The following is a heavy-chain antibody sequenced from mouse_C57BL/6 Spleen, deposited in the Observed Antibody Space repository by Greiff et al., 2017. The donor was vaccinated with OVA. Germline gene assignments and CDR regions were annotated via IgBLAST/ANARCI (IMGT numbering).Heavy chain of an antibody. CDR3: AGTPPSYAMDS. CDR1: GYTFTSYW. V-gene: IGHV1-64*01. J-gene: IGHJ4*01. Sequence: QVQLQQPGAELVKPGASVKLSCKASGYTFTSYWMHWVKQRPGQGLEWIGMIHPNSGSTYYNEKFKSKATLTVDKSSSTAYMELSSLTSEDSAVYCCAGTPPSYAMDSWGQGTSVTVSS. CDR2: IHPNSGST.